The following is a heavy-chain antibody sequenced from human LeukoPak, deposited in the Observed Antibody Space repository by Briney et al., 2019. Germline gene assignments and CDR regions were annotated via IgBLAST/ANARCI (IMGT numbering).Heavy chain of an antibody. CDR3: TTRLEIWDY. CDR2: IYSGGST. CDR1: GFTVSSNY. J-gene: IGHJ4*02. V-gene: IGHV3-66*04. D-gene: IGHD6-19*01. Sequence: GGSLRLSCAASGFTVSSNYMSWVRQAPGKGLEWVSVIYSGGSTYYADSVKGRFTISRDNSKNTLYLQMNSLKTEDTAVYYCTTRLEIWDYWGQGTLVTVSS.